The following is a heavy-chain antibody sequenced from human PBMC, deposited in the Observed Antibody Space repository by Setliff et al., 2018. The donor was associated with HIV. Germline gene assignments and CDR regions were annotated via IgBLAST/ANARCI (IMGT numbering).Heavy chain of an antibody. CDR2: IYYSGST. CDR1: GGSVSSADYY. J-gene: IGHJ5*02. D-gene: IGHD3-10*01. Sequence: SETLSLTCAVSGGSVSSADYYWNWIRQHPGKGLEWVGYIYYSGSTFYNPSLKSRITISVDTSKNQFSLKLISMTAADTAVYYCARTSGSDRLNWFDPWGQGTLVTVSS. V-gene: IGHV4-31*11. CDR3: ARTSGSDRLNWFDP.